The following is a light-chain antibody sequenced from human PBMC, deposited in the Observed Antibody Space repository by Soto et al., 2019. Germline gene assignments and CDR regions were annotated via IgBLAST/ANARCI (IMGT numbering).Light chain of an antibody. CDR3: QQYNNGPRAT. J-gene: IGKJ4*01. Sequence: IVITQSPATLSVSPGERATLSCRASQSINDTFAWYQQKPGQAPRHLMFRTSTXATGFPAMFSAGGSGTDFNLTIISLQSEDFAIYHCQQYNNGPRATCGGGTKVDIK. CDR1: QSINDT. CDR2: RTS. V-gene: IGKV3-15*01.